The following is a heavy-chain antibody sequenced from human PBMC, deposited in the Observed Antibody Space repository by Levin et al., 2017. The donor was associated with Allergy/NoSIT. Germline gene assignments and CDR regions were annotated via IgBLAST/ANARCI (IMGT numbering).Heavy chain of an antibody. CDR2: IKSKTDGGTT. CDR3: TTPYYYDSSGYPGAFGY. Sequence: SCAASGFTFSNAWMSWVRQAPGKGLEWVGRIKSKTDGGTTDYAAPVKGRFTISRDDSKNTLYLQMNSLKTEDTAVYYCTTPYYYDSSGYPGAFGYWGQGTLVTVSS. D-gene: IGHD3-22*01. V-gene: IGHV3-15*01. J-gene: IGHJ4*02. CDR1: GFTFSNAW.